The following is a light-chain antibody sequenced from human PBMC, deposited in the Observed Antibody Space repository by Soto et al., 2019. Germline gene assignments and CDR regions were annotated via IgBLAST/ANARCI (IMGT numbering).Light chain of an antibody. CDR2: YDS. CDR3: QVWDTSSDHPYV. Sequence: SYELTQPPSVSVAPGQTARLACGGNNIGSQTVHWYRQKPGQAPVLVIYYDSDRPSGIPERISGSKSGNTATLTISRVEAGDEADYYCQVWDTSSDHPYVFGTGTKVTVL. CDR1: NIGSQT. V-gene: IGLV3-21*04. J-gene: IGLJ1*01.